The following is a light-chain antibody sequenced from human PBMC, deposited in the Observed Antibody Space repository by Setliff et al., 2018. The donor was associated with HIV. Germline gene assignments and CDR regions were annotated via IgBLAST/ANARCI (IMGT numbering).Light chain of an antibody. CDR3: TSYTSSSTYV. CDR2: DVS. J-gene: IGLJ1*01. V-gene: IGLV2-14*03. Sequence: QSALTQPASVSGSPGQSITISCPGTSSDVGAYNSVSWYQQHPGKAPKLTIYDVSDRPSGVSNRFSGSKSGNTASLTISGLQAEDEADYYCTSYTSSSTYVFGTGTKGTVL. CDR1: SSDVGAYNS.